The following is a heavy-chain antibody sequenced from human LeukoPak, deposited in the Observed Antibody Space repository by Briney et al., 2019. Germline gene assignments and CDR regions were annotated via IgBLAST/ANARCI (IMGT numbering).Heavy chain of an antibody. D-gene: IGHD1-14*01. CDR1: GYTFTSYY. J-gene: IGHJ4*02. CDR3: STSRPDRFIDS. CDR2: INPSGGST. Sequence: ASVKVSCKASGYTFTSYYMHWVRQAPGQGLEWMGIINPSGGSTSYAQKFQGRVTMTRDMSTSTVYMELSSLRSEDTALYYCSTSRPDRFIDSWGQGTLVTVST. V-gene: IGHV1-46*01.